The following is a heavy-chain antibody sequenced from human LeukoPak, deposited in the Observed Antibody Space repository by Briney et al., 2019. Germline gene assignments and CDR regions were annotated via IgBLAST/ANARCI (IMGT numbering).Heavy chain of an antibody. CDR2: INTDGSST. V-gene: IGHV3-74*01. J-gene: IGHJ4*02. D-gene: IGHD3-16*02. CDR1: GFTFSSYW. CDR3: ARVWGSYRFYFDY. Sequence: GGSLRLSCAASGFTFSSYWMHWVRQAPGKGLVWVSRINTDGSSTSYADSVKGRFTISRDNAKNTLYLQMNSLRAEDTAVYYCARVWGSYRFYFDYWGQETLVTVSS.